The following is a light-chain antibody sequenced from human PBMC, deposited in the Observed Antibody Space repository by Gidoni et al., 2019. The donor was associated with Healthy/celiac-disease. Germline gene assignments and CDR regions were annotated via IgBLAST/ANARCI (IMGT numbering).Light chain of an antibody. CDR1: QDISNY. J-gene: IGKJ4*01. CDR3: QQYDNGLT. Sequence: IQRTQSPSSLSAAVGHRVTITCQASQDISNYLNWYQQKPGKAPKLLIYDASNLETGVPSRFSGSGSGTDFTFTISSLQPEDIATYYCQQYDNGLTFGGGTKVEIK. CDR2: DAS. V-gene: IGKV1-33*01.